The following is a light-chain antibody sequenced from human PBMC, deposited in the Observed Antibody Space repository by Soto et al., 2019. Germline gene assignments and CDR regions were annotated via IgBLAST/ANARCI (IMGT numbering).Light chain of an antibody. CDR1: QSVSSSY. Sequence: EIVLTQSPGTLSLSPGERATLSCRASQSVSSSYLAWYQQKPGQAPRLLLYGASSRATGIPDRFSGSGSGTDFTLTISRLEPEDVAVYYCQQYGSDLAYTFGQGTKLEIK. J-gene: IGKJ2*01. V-gene: IGKV3-20*01. CDR2: GAS. CDR3: QQYGSDLAYT.